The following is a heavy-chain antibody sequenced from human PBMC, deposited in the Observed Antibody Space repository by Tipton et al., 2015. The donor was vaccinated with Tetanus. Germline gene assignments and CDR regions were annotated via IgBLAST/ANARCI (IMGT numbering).Heavy chain of an antibody. V-gene: IGHV3-7*01. CDR2: IREDGSDK. D-gene: IGHD3-10*01. CDR3: GSITAGT. Sequence: SLRLSCTTSGFTFGDYAMSWFRQAPGKGLEWVANIREDGSDKYYMDSVKGRFTISRDNAKNSLYLQMNSLRAEDTAVYYCGSITAGTWGQGTLVTVSS. CDR1: GFTFGDYA. J-gene: IGHJ5*02.